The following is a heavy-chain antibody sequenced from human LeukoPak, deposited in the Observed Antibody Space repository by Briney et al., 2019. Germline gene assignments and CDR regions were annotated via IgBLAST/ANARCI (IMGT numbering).Heavy chain of an antibody. CDR1: GYTFTSYY. J-gene: IGHJ3*02. CDR3: AREMYYDSSGISAFDI. V-gene: IGHV1-46*01. D-gene: IGHD3-22*01. Sequence: GASVKVSCKASGYTFTSYYMHWVRQAPGQGLEWMGIINPSGGSTSYAQKFQGRVTMTRDMSTSTVYMELSSLRSEDTAVYYCAREMYYDSSGISAFDIWGQGTMVTVSS. CDR2: INPSGGST.